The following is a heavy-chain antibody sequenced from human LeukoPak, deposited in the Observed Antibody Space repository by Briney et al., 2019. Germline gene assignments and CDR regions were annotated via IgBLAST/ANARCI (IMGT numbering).Heavy chain of an antibody. Sequence: GASVKVSCKASGYTFTGYYIHWVRQAPGQGLEWMGWINPNTGVTKYTQKFHAWLTMTRDTSISTAYMELKRLTFDDTAVYYCARDRGGRWFFDYWGQGTLVSVSS. D-gene: IGHD3-16*01. CDR1: GYTFTGYY. V-gene: IGHV1-2*04. CDR3: ARDRGGRWFFDY. J-gene: IGHJ4*02. CDR2: INPNTGVT.